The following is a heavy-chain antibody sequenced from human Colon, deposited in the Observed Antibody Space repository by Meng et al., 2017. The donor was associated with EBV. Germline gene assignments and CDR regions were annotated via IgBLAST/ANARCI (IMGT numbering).Heavy chain of an antibody. CDR3: ARGIQIWHEIDY. CDR1: VGSISISSYS. Sequence: LRLRGLGHGLVKPSEPLSLPCTVPVGSISISSYSCAWIRQPPGKGLEWIGGISYGGSTSYNPSLKSRVTISIDTSKNQFSLSLPSVTAADTAIYYCARGIQIWHEIDYWGQGTLVTVSS. CDR2: ISYGGST. J-gene: IGHJ4*02. V-gene: IGHV4-39*07. D-gene: IGHD5-18*01.